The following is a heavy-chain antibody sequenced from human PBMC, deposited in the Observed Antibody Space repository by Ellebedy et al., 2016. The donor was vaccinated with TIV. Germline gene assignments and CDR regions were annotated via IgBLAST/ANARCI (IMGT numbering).Heavy chain of an antibody. J-gene: IGHJ2*01. CDR2: LYSSGGT. D-gene: IGHD3/OR15-3a*01. CDR1: GGSISSSSYY. V-gene: IGHV4-39*01. CDR3: ARNVLIFTFDKWYSDL. Sequence: PETLSLTCTVSGGSISSSSYYWGWIRQPPGKGLEWIGTLYSSGGTYYNPSLKSRVTISVDTSKNQFYLHLTYVTAADTAVYYCARNVLIFTFDKWYSDLWGRGTLVTVSS.